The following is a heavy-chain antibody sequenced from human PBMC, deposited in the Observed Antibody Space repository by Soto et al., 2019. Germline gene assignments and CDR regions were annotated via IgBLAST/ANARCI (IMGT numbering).Heavy chain of an antibody. CDR1: GFTFSSYA. Sequence: EVQLLESGGGLVQPGGSLRLSCAASGFTFSSYAMSWVRQAPGKGLEWVSAISGSGGSTYYADSVKGRFTISRDNSKNTLYLQMHSLRAEDTAVYYCAKDPPDYDFWSGYLDYWGQGTLVTVSS. CDR2: ISGSGGST. CDR3: AKDPPDYDFWSGYLDY. J-gene: IGHJ4*02. D-gene: IGHD3-3*01. V-gene: IGHV3-23*01.